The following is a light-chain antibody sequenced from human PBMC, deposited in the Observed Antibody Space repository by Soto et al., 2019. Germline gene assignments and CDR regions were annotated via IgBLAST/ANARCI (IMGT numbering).Light chain of an antibody. Sequence: EIVLTQSPGTLSLSPGERATLSCRASQSVPSNFLAWYQQKPGQAPILVIYGVSRRATGIPDRFSGSGSGTDFTLTISSLEPEDFALYYCQQYDSSWTFGQGTKVEIK. CDR2: GVS. V-gene: IGKV3-20*01. CDR1: QSVPSNF. J-gene: IGKJ1*01. CDR3: QQYDSSWT.